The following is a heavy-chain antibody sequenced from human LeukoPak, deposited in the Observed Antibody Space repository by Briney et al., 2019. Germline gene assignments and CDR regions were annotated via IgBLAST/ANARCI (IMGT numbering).Heavy chain of an antibody. V-gene: IGHV3-74*01. J-gene: IGHJ3*01. CDR2: ISGDGTRT. CDR1: EFTFSVYW. Sequence: GGSLRLSCVASEFTFSVYWMHWVRQTPGKGLVWVSRISGDGTRTDYADSVKGRFTISRDNSKNTLYLQMNSLRAEDTALYYCAKDDGYLWGDAFDFWGQGTMVTVSS. D-gene: IGHD5-24*01. CDR3: AKDDGYLWGDAFDF.